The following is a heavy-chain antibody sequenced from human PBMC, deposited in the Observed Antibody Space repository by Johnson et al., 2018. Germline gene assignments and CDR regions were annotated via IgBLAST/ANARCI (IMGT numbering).Heavy chain of an antibody. J-gene: IGHJ4*02. V-gene: IGHV3-20*04. CDR2: LNLNGGST. CDR1: GFTLDDYA. D-gene: IGHD2-21*01. Sequence: VQLVQSGGGVIRPGGSLRLSCAVSGFTLDDYAMSWVRQVPGKGLDWVASLNLNGGSTGYADSVKGRFTISRDTAKNALCLQMNSLRAEDTALYYCARERLGSDIVCSDVDYWGRGTLVTVSS. CDR3: ARERLGSDIVCSDVDY.